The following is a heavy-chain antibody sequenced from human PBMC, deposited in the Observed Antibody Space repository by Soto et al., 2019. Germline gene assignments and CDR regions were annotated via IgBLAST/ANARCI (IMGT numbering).Heavy chain of an antibody. J-gene: IGHJ5*02. CDR3: TGQGSPESAGFDP. Sequence: VQLVESGGGLVQPGGSLKLSCAASGFTFSGSAMHWARQASGKGLEWVGRIRSKANSYATAYAASVKGRFTISRDDSKNTAYLQMNSLKTEDTTVYYCTGQGSPESAGFDPWGQGTLVTVSS. V-gene: IGHV3-73*02. CDR2: IRSKANSYAT. CDR1: GFTFSGSA. D-gene: IGHD6-19*01.